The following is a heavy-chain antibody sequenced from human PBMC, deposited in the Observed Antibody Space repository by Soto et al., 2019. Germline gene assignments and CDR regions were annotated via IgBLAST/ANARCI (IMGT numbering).Heavy chain of an antibody. CDR2: INPSAGTT. D-gene: IGHD1-26*01. J-gene: IGHJ6*02. CDR1: GYNFIKNY. V-gene: IGHV1-46*01. Sequence: QAHLVQSGAEVRKPGASVRVSCKASGYNFIKNYLHWVRQAPGQGLEWMGIINPSAGTTSSAQKFQGRITLGKDTSTSTVYMELNSLRSEDTAVYYCGRERLGGGLPGGMDVWGQGTSVTVSS. CDR3: GRERLGGGLPGGMDV.